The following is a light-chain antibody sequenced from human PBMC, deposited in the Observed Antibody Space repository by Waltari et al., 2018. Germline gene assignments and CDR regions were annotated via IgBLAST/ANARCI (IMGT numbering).Light chain of an antibody. Sequence: DILMTQSPDSLAVPLGERANINCTSSQSVLYSSNNKNYLTWYQQKPGQPPKLPIYWASARESGVPDRFSGSGSGTDFTLTISSLQAEDVAVYYCQQYYSDPPTFGQGTKLEIK. CDR2: WAS. J-gene: IGKJ2*01. CDR1: QSVLYSSNNKNY. V-gene: IGKV4-1*01. CDR3: QQYYSDPPT.